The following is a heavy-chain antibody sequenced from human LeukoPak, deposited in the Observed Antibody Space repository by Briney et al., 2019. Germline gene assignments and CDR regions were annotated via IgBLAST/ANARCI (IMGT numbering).Heavy chain of an antibody. D-gene: IGHD3-16*02. V-gene: IGHV3-23*01. Sequence: GGSLRLSCAASGFTFSSYAMSWVRQAPGKGLEWVSAISGSGGSTYYADSVKGRFTISRDNSKNTLYLQMNSLRAEDTAVYYCATLDYVWGSYPQPPDYWGQGTLVTVSS. CDR1: GFTFSSYA. CDR3: ATLDYVWGSYPQPPDY. CDR2: ISGSGGST. J-gene: IGHJ4*02.